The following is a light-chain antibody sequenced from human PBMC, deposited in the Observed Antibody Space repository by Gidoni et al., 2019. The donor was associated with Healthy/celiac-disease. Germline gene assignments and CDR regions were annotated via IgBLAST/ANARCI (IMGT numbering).Light chain of an antibody. CDR3: QQYNNWPPLT. Sequence: DIVMTQSPATLSVSPGERATLSCRASQSVSSNLAWYQQKPGQAPRLLIYGASTRATGIPARFSCSGSGTEFTLTISSLQSEDFAVYYCQQYNNWPPLTFGQGTKVEIK. V-gene: IGKV3-15*01. CDR2: GAS. J-gene: IGKJ1*01. CDR1: QSVSSN.